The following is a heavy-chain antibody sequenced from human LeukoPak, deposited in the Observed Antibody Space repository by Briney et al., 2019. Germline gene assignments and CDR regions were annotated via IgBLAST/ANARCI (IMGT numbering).Heavy chain of an antibody. V-gene: IGHV1-69*05. CDR3: AREGTGTTPHPYYYYYYMDV. CDR1: GGTFSSYA. CDR2: IIPIFGTA. Sequence: SVKVSCKASGGTFSSYAISWVRQAPGQGLEWMGRIIPIFGTANYAQKFQGRVTITTDESTSTAYMELSSLRSEDTAVYYCAREGTGTTPHPYYYYYYMDVWGKGTTVTVSS. J-gene: IGHJ6*03. D-gene: IGHD1-7*01.